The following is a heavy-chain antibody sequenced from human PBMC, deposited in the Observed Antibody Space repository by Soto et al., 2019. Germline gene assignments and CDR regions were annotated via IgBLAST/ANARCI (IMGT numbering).Heavy chain of an antibody. CDR2: ISSSSSTI. J-gene: IGHJ4*02. CDR3: ARGMGQWLVLYYFDY. D-gene: IGHD6-19*01. CDR1: GFTFSSYS. V-gene: IGHV3-48*01. Sequence: EVQLVESGGGLVQPGGSLRLSCAASGFTFSSYSMNWVRQAPGKGLEWVSYISSSSSTIYYADSVKGRFTISRDNAKNSLYLQMNSLRAEDTAVYYCARGMGQWLVLYYFDYWGQGTLVTVSS.